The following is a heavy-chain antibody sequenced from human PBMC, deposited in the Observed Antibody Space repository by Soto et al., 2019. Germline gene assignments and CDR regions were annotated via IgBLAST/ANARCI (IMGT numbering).Heavy chain of an antibody. Sequence: PSETLSLTCAVYGGSFSGYYWSWIRQPPGKGLEWIGEINHSGSTNYNPSLKSRVTISVDTSKNQFSLKLSSVTAADTAVYYCARAGYGDYSWGQGTLVTVSS. CDR2: INHSGST. CDR3: ARAGYGDYS. V-gene: IGHV4-34*01. D-gene: IGHD4-17*01. J-gene: IGHJ4*02. CDR1: GGSFSGYY.